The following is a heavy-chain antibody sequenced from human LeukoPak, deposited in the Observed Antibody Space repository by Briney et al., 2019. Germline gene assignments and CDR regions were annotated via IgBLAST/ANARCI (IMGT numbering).Heavy chain of an antibody. D-gene: IGHD6-13*01. CDR1: GFTFSSYA. V-gene: IGHV3-23*01. J-gene: IGHJ4*02. Sequence: GGSLRLSCAASGFTFSSYAMSWVRQAPGKGLEWVSAISGSGGSTYYADSVKGRFTISRDNSKNTLYLQMNSLRAEDTAVYYCARNKAAAGTIQDYWGQGTLVTVSS. CDR2: ISGSGGST. CDR3: ARNKAAAGTIQDY.